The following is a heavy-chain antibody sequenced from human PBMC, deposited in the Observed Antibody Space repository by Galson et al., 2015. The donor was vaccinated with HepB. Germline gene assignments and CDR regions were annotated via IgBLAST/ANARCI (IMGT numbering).Heavy chain of an antibody. CDR2: ISYDGSNK. Sequence: RLSCAASGFTSSSYSMHWVRQAPGKGLEWVAVISYDGSNKYYADSVKGRFTISRDNAKNSLYLQMNSLRAEDTAVYYCARGRIAAAGTARGAFDIWGQGTMVTVSS. J-gene: IGHJ3*02. CDR1: GFTSSSYS. CDR3: ARGRIAAAGTARGAFDI. D-gene: IGHD6-13*01. V-gene: IGHV3-33*05.